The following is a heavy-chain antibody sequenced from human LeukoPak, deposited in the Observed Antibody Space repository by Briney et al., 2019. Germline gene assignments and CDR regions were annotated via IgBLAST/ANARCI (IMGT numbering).Heavy chain of an antibody. J-gene: IGHJ4*02. D-gene: IGHD4-17*01. CDR2: ISSGGGT. CDR1: GFTFSSYA. Sequence: GGSLRLSCGASGFTFSSYAMHWVRQAPGKGLEYVSAISSGGGTYYGHSVKGRFTISRDNSKNTLFLQMGSLRVDDMAVYYCATLDLDDYGDYGKTGYWGQATLVTVSS. V-gene: IGHV3-64*01. CDR3: ATLDLDDYGDYGKTGY.